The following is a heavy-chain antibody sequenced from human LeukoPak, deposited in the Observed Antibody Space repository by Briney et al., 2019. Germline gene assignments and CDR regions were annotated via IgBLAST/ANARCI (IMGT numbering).Heavy chain of an antibody. D-gene: IGHD3-22*01. J-gene: IGHJ2*01. Sequence: PSETLSLTCTVSGGSISSSSYYWGWIRQPPGKGLEWIGSIYYSGSTYYNPSLKSRVTISVDTSKHQFSLKLSSVTAADTAVYYCARQLRADYYDSSGVWYFDLWGRGTLVTVSS. V-gene: IGHV4-39*01. CDR2: IYYSGST. CDR1: GGSISSSSYY. CDR3: ARQLRADYYDSSGVWYFDL.